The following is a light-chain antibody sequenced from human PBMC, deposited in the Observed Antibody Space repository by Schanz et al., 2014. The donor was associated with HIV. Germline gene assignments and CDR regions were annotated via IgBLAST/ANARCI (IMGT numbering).Light chain of an antibody. V-gene: IGLV2-18*02. J-gene: IGLJ3*02. CDR3: SSYAATSNVL. Sequence: QSVLTQPPSVSGSPGQSVTISCTGTSSDVGSYNRVSWYQQPPGTAPKLIIYEVSYRPSGVPDRFSGSKSGNTASLTISGLQAEDEADYYCSSYAATSNVLFGGGTKLTVL. CDR1: SSDVGSYNR. CDR2: EVS.